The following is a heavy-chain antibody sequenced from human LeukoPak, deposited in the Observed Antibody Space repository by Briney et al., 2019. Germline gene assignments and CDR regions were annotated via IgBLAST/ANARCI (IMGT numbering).Heavy chain of an antibody. CDR1: GFTFNGYW. D-gene: IGHD3-3*01. CDR2: IKQDGSEK. V-gene: IGHV3-7*01. CDR3: TRDFGRSSYYFDF. J-gene: IGHJ4*02. Sequence: GGSLRLSCAASGFTFNGYWMSWVRQAPGKGLEWVANIKQDGSEKYYVDSVRGRLTISGDNAENSLFLQMNRLRVEDTAVYYCTRDFGRSSYYFDFWGQGTLVTVSS.